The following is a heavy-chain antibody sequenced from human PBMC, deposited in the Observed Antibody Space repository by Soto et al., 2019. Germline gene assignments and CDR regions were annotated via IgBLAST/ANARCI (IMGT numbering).Heavy chain of an antibody. CDR2: IYPGDSYT. CDR1: GYSFTSYW. J-gene: IGHJ6*02. CDR3: ARLQTGEYYYYYGMDV. Sequence: GESLKISCKGSGYSFTSYWIGWVRQMPGKGLEWMGIIYPGDSYTNYSPSFQGHVTISADKSISTAYLQWSSLKASDTAMYYCARLQTGEYYYYYGMDVWGQGTTVTVSS. V-gene: IGHV5-51*01. D-gene: IGHD7-27*01.